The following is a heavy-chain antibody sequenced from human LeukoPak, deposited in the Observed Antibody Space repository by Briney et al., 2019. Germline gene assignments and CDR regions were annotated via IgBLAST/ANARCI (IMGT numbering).Heavy chain of an antibody. CDR3: ANVNAMSTGY. J-gene: IGHJ4*02. V-gene: IGHV3-23*01. Sequence: GGSLRLSCAASGFIFSSYAMSWVRQAPGKGLEWVSAISGSGGRTYHADSVKGRFTISRDNSKNTLYLQMNSLRAEDTAVYYCANVNAMSTGYWGQGTLVTVSS. D-gene: IGHD2-2*01. CDR2: ISGSGGRT. CDR1: GFIFSSYA.